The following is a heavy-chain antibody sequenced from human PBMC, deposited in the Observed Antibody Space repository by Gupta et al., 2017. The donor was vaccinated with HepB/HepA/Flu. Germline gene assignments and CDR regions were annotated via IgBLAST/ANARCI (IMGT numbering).Heavy chain of an antibody. CDR3: ATIDRYCTRIKCYPYYFDY. V-gene: IGHV4-31*03. CDR2: IYYSGST. CDR1: GDSINSGDYY. Sequence: QVQLQESGPGLVKPSETLSLTCTVSGDSINSGDYYWTWVRQHPGKGLEWIGYIYYSGSTYYNSSLKSRVTISADTSKNQFSLRLSSVTAADTAIYYCATIDRYCTRIKCYPYYFDYWGPGTLVTVSS. J-gene: IGHJ4*02. D-gene: IGHD2-8*01.